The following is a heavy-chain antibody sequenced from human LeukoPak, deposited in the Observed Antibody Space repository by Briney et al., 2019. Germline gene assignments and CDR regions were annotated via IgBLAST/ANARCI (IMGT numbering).Heavy chain of an antibody. CDR3: AIDETDCSSTSCSFDY. CDR2: VNTNCVLS. Sequence: ASVTVSFTGSGYTFTVYYMHWVRQAPGQGKEWMGWVNTNCVLSNYAQNFQARVTMTRHTSISTAYMELSRLRSDDTAVYYCAIDETDCSSTSCSFDYWGQGTLVTVSS. V-gene: IGHV1-2*02. J-gene: IGHJ4*02. D-gene: IGHD2-2*01. CDR1: GYTFTVYY.